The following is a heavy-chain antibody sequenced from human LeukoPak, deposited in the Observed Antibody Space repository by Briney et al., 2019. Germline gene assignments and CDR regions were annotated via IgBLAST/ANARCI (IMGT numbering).Heavy chain of an antibody. CDR2: IYYSGST. Sequence: SETLSLTCTVSGGSISSYYWSWIRQPPGKGLEWIGHIYYSGSTNYNPSLKSRVTISVDTSKNQFSLKLSSVAAADTAVYYCARQVVVTALYNWFDPWGQGTLVTVPS. D-gene: IGHD2-21*02. J-gene: IGHJ5*02. CDR1: GGSISSYY. CDR3: ARQVVVTALYNWFDP. V-gene: IGHV4-59*08.